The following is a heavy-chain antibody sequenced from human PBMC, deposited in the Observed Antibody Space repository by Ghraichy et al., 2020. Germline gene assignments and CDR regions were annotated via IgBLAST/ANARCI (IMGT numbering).Heavy chain of an antibody. CDR2: IYYSGST. CDR1: GGSMRSYY. J-gene: IGHJ4*02. Sequence: SETLSLTCTVSGGSMRSYYWSWIRQSPGKGLEWIGYIYYSGSTDYNPSFKSRVTISVDTSKNQFSLKLNSVTAADTAVYYCAALSFYWSGGNCYSWDTDYWGQGTLITVSS. D-gene: IGHD2-15*01. CDR3: AALSFYWSGGNCYSWDTDY. V-gene: IGHV4-59*01.